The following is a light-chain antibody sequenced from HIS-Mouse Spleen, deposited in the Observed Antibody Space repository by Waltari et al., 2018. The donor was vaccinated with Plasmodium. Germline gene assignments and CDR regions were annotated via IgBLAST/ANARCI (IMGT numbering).Light chain of an antibody. J-gene: IGKJ4*01. CDR2: AAS. CDR1: QGISSY. CDR3: QQYYSYLLT. V-gene: IGKV1-8*01. Sequence: AIRMTQSPSSFSASTGDRVTITCRASQGISSYLAWYQQKPGKAPTLLIYAASTLQSGVPSRFSGSGSGTDFTLTISCLQSEDFATYYCQQYYSYLLTFGGGTKVEIK.